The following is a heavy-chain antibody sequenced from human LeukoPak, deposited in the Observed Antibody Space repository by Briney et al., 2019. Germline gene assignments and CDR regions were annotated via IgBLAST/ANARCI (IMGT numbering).Heavy chain of an antibody. Sequence: KPSETLSLTCAVHGGSFSGYYWSWIRQPPGKGLEWIGEINHSGSTNYNPSLKSRVTISVDTSKNQFSLKLSSVTAADTAVYYCARGLSYYDSSGYYDYWGQGTLVTVSS. CDR2: INHSGST. D-gene: IGHD3-22*01. CDR1: GGSFSGYY. V-gene: IGHV4-34*01. J-gene: IGHJ4*02. CDR3: ARGLSYYDSSGYYDY.